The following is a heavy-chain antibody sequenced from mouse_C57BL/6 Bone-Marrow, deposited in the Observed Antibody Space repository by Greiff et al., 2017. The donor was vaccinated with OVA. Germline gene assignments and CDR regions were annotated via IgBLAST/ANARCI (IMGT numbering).Heavy chain of an antibody. D-gene: IGHD1-1*01. Sequence: VQLQQSGPELVKPGASVKISCKASGYSFTGYYMNWVKQSPEKSLEWIGEINPSTGGTTYNQKFKAKATLTVDKSSSTAYMQLTSLTSEDSAVYDCEVLRRRYWYFDVWGTGTTVTVSS. V-gene: IGHV1-42*01. CDR1: GYSFTGYY. CDR2: INPSTGGT. J-gene: IGHJ1*03. CDR3: EVLRRRYWYFDV.